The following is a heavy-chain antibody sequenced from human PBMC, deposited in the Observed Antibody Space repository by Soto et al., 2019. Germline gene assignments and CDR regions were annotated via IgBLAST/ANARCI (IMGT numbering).Heavy chain of an antibody. D-gene: IGHD1-26*01. CDR1: GYTFTSYA. CDR2: INAGNGNT. V-gene: IGHV1-3*01. Sequence: ASVKVSCKASGYTFTSYAMHWVRQAPGQRLEWMGWINAGNGNTKYSQKFQGRVTITRDTSASTAYMELSSLRSEDTAVYYCARDLRSYYYYYGMDVWGQGTTVNVSS. J-gene: IGHJ6*02. CDR3: ARDLRSYYYYYGMDV.